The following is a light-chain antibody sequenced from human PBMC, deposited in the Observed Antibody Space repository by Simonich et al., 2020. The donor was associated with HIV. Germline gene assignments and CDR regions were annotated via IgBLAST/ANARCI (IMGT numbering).Light chain of an antibody. Sequence: QSALTQPASVSGSPGQSITISCTGTNRDVGGYNYVSWYHQHPGKAPKLMIYDVSKRPSGVSNRFSGSKSGNTASLTISGLQAEDEADYYCSSYTTSSTGVFGGGTKLTVL. CDR3: SSYTTSSTGV. CDR1: NRDVGGYNY. CDR2: DVS. V-gene: IGLV2-14*01. J-gene: IGLJ3*02.